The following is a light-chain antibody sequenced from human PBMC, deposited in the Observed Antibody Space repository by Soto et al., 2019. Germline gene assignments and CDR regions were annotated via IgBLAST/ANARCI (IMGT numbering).Light chain of an antibody. J-gene: IGKJ5*01. CDR2: AAS. CDR1: QGVGSKY. V-gene: IGKV3-20*01. CDR3: QQYGNSPGIT. Sequence: EIALTQSPGTLSLSPGERATLSCRASQGVGSKYLAWYQQKPGQAPRLLIYAASTRATGIPDRFSGSGSGTDFTLTISSLEPEAFAVYYCQQYGNSPGITFGQGTRLEIK.